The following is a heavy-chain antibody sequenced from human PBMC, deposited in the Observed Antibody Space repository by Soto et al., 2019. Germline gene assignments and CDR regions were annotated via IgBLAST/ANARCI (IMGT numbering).Heavy chain of an antibody. CDR3: ARDYGYYYDSSGYSNLFDP. D-gene: IGHD3-22*01. CDR1: GFTFSSYS. CDR2: ISSSSSYI. V-gene: IGHV3-21*01. Sequence: VQLVESGGGLVKPGGSLRLSCAASGFTFSSYSMNWVRQAPGKGLEWVSSISSSSSYIYYADSVKGRFTISRDNAKNSLYLQMNSLRAEDTAVYYCARDYGYYYDSSGYSNLFDPWGQGTLVTVSS. J-gene: IGHJ5*02.